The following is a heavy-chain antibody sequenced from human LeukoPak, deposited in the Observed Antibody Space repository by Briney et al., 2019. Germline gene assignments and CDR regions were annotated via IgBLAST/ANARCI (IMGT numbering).Heavy chain of an antibody. CDR3: ARGPRVRGYYYNPIDY. D-gene: IGHD3-22*01. CDR2: IIPIFGTA. CDR1: GGTFSSYA. Sequence: SVKVSCKVSGGTFSSYAISWVRQAPGQGLEWMGGIIPIFGTANYAQKFQGRVTITADESTSTAYMELSSLRSEDTAVYYCARGPRVRGYYYNPIDYWGQGTLVTVSS. V-gene: IGHV1-69*13. J-gene: IGHJ4*02.